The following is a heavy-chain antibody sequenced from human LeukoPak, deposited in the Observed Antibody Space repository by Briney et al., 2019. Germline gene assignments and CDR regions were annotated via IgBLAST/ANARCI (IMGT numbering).Heavy chain of an antibody. V-gene: IGHV4-4*07. CDR1: GGSFSGYY. CDR3: ARDDCSTSCPPDY. Sequence: SETLSLTCAVYGGSFSGYYWSWIRQPAGKGLEWIGRIYTSGSTNYNPSLKSRVTMSVDTSKNQFSLKLSSVTAADTAVYYCARDDCSTSCPPDYWGQGTLVTVSS. D-gene: IGHD2-2*01. J-gene: IGHJ4*02. CDR2: IYTSGST.